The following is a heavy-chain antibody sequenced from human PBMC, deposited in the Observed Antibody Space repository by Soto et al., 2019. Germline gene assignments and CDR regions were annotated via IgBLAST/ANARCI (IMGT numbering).Heavy chain of an antibody. Sequence: GGSLRLSCAASGFTFSSYAMSWVRQAPGKGLEWVSAISGSGGSTYYADSMKSRFTISRDNSKNTLYPQMNSLRAEDTAVYYCAKGATYYYYGMDVWGQGTTVTVSS. CDR2: ISGSGGST. V-gene: IGHV3-23*01. CDR3: AKGATYYYYGMDV. J-gene: IGHJ6*02. D-gene: IGHD1-26*01. CDR1: GFTFSSYA.